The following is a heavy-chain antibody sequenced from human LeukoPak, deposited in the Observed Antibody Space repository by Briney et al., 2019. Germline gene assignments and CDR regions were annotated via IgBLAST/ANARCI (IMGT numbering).Heavy chain of an antibody. Sequence: SETLSLTCTVSGGSISSSSYYWGWIRQPPGKGPEWIGSIYYSGSTYYNPSLKSRVTISVDTSKNQFSLKLSSVTAADTAVYYCARHATYSSSLTYDPWGQGTLVTVSS. CDR1: GGSISSSSYY. CDR3: ARHATYSSSLTYDP. CDR2: IYYSGST. J-gene: IGHJ5*02. D-gene: IGHD6-13*01. V-gene: IGHV4-39*01.